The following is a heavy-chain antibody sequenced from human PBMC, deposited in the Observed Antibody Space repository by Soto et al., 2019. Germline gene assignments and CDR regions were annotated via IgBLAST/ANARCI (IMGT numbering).Heavy chain of an antibody. CDR2: ISYDGSNK. Sequence: GGSLRLSCAASGFTFSSYAMHWVRQAPGKGLEWVAVISYDGSNKYYADSVKGRFTISRDNSKNTLYLQMNSLRAEDTAVYYCARGGYCSSTSCYGFDYWGQGTLVTVSS. D-gene: IGHD2-2*01. CDR3: ARGGYCSSTSCYGFDY. V-gene: IGHV3-30-3*01. CDR1: GFTFSSYA. J-gene: IGHJ4*02.